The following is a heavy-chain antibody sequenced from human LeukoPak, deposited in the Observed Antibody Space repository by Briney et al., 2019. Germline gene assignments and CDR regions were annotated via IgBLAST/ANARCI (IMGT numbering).Heavy chain of an antibody. CDR3: ARGSSGRDYFDY. CDR1: GGTFSSYA. V-gene: IGHV1-69*01. CDR2: IIPIFGTA. J-gene: IGHJ4*02. D-gene: IGHD3-22*01. Sequence: ASVKVSCKASGGTFSSYAISWVRQAPGQGLEWMGGIIPIFGTANYAQKFQGRVTITADESTSTAYMELSSLRSGDTAVYYCARGSSGRDYFDYWGQGTLVTVSS.